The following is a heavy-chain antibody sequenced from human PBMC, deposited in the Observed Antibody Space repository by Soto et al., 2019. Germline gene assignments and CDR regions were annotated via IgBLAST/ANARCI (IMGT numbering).Heavy chain of an antibody. CDR2: IYYSGST. CDR1: GGSISSGDYY. V-gene: IGHV4-30-4*01. Sequence: PSETLSLTCTVSGGSISSGDYYWSWIRQPPGKGLEWIGYIYYSGSTYYNPSLKSRVTISVDTSKNQFSLKLSSVTAADTAVYYCAREYRGYAGYFDYWGQGSLVTVSS. J-gene: IGHJ4*02. D-gene: IGHD5-12*01. CDR3: AREYRGYAGYFDY.